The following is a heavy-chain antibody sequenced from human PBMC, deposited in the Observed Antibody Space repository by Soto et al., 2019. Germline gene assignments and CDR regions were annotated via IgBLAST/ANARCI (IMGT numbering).Heavy chain of an antibody. Sequence: QITLKESGPTLVKPTQTLTLTCTFSGFSLTTDRVGVGWIRQPPGEALEWLAVIYWDDSKTYRPSLESRLTITKDTSKYQVALTMTNMDALDTATYYCAHAYGGRSLYWGQGPLVTVSS. CDR1: GFSLTTDRVG. V-gene: IGHV2-5*02. D-gene: IGHD1-26*01. CDR2: IYWDDSK. J-gene: IGHJ4*02. CDR3: AHAYGGRSLY.